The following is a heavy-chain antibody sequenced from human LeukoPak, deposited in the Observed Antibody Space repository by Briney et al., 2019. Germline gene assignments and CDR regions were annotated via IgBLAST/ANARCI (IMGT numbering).Heavy chain of an antibody. Sequence: GGSLRLSCVVSGFTFNRCWMNWVRQAPGKGLEWVAHINPDGRDTYYVDSVKGRFTISRDNAQNSMYLQMNSLRVEDTAVYYCTSWGDTTAEYFQRWGRGTLVTVSS. J-gene: IGHJ1*01. CDR1: GFTFNRCW. V-gene: IGHV3-7*01. CDR2: INPDGRDT. D-gene: IGHD2-21*02. CDR3: TSWGDTTAEYFQR.